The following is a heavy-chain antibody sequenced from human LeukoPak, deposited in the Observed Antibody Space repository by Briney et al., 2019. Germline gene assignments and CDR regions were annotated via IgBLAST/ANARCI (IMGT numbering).Heavy chain of an antibody. CDR2: INHSGST. D-gene: IGHD5-12*01. Sequence: PSETLSLTCAVYGGSFSGYYRSWIRQPPGKGLEWIGEINHSGSTNYNPSLKSRVTISVDTSKNQFSLKLSSVTAADTAVYYCARTAGGYAAFDYWGQGTLVTVSS. V-gene: IGHV4-34*01. J-gene: IGHJ4*02. CDR1: GGSFSGYY. CDR3: ARTAGGYAAFDY.